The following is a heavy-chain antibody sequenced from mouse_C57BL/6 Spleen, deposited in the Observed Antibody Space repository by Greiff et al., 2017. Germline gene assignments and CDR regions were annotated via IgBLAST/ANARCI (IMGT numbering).Heavy chain of an antibody. CDR2: ISNGGGST. J-gene: IGHJ1*03. D-gene: IGHD2-3*01. V-gene: IGHV5-12*01. CDR3: ARLESYDGWYFDV. CDR1: GFTFSDYY. Sequence: EVHLVESGGGLVQPGGSLKLSCAASGFTFSDYYMYWVRQTPEKRLEWVAYISNGGGSTYYPDTAKGRFTISRDNAKNTLYLQMRRLKSEDTAMYYCARLESYDGWYFDVWGTGTTVTVSS.